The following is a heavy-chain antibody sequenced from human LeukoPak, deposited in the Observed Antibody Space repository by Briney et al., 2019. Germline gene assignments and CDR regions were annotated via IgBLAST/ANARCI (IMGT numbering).Heavy chain of an antibody. J-gene: IGHJ4*02. CDR1: GFTFSSYG. CDR2: ISSSSSTI. Sequence: GGSLRLSCAASGFTFSSYGMTWVRQAPGKGLEWVSYISSSSSTIYYADSVKGRFTISRDNAKNSLYLQLNSLSAEDTAVYYCASVFDSWGQGFLVTVSS. V-gene: IGHV3-48*01. CDR3: ASVFDS.